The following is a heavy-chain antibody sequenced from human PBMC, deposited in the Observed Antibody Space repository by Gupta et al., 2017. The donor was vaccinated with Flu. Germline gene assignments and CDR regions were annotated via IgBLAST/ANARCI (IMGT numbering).Heavy chain of an antibody. Sequence: QVQLQQWGAGLLKPSETLSLTCAVYGGSFSGYYWSWIRQPPGKGLEWIGEINHSGSTNYNPSLKSRVTISVDTSKNQFSLKLSSVTAADTAVYYCARVISCGGDCYWGFPSDYWGQGTLVTVSS. CDR3: ARVISCGGDCYWGFPSDY. J-gene: IGHJ4*02. CDR2: INHSGST. D-gene: IGHD2-21*02. CDR1: GGSFSGYY. V-gene: IGHV4-34*01.